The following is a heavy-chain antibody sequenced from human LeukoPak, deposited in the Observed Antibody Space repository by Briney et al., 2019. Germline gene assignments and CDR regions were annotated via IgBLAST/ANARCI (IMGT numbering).Heavy chain of an antibody. CDR1: GGSISSYY. Sequence: PSETLSLTCTVSGGSISSYYWSWIRQPPGKGLEWIGYIYYSGSTNYNPSLKSRVTISVDTSKNQFSLKLSSVTAADTAVYYCARHGAFRREYYDILTGYEAFDIWGQGTMVTVSS. CDR2: IYYSGST. V-gene: IGHV4-59*08. D-gene: IGHD3-9*01. CDR3: ARHGAFRREYYDILTGYEAFDI. J-gene: IGHJ3*02.